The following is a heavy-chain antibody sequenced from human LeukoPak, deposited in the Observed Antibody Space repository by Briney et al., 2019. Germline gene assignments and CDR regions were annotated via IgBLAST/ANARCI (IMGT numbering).Heavy chain of an antibody. CDR1: GFTVSSNY. D-gene: IGHD5-18*01. J-gene: IGHJ3*02. CDR2: FYTGGST. Sequence: GGSLRLSCAASGFTVSSNYMNWVRQAPGKGLEWVSVFYTGGSTYYADSVKGRFTISGDTSKNTVYLHMNSLRAEDTAVYYCASKGQLWLAFGIWGQGTMVTVSS. CDR3: ASKGQLWLAFGI. V-gene: IGHV3-66*01.